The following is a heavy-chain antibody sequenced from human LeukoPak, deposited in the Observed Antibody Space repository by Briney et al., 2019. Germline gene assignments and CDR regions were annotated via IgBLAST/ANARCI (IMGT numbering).Heavy chain of an antibody. CDR3: ARKFLGSRGYYFDY. CDR1: GYSFTSYY. J-gene: IGHJ4*02. Sequence: ASVKVSCKASGYSFTSYYMHWVRQAPGQGLEWMGWMNPNTGNTGYAQKFQGRVTMTRNTSIRTAYMELGSLRSEDTAVYYCARKFLGSRGYYFDYWGQGTLVTVSS. V-gene: IGHV1-8*01. D-gene: IGHD3-10*01. CDR2: MNPNTGNT.